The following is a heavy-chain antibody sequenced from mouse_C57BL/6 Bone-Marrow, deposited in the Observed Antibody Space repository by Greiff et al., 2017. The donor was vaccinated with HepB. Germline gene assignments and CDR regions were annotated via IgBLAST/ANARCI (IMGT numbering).Heavy chain of an antibody. V-gene: IGHV1-42*01. CDR3: ARWGQLRLQGFAY. D-gene: IGHD3-2*02. CDR2: INPSTGGT. CDR1: GYSFTGYY. Sequence: DVKLQESGPELVKPGASVKISCKASGYSFTGYYMNWVKQSPEKSLEWIGEINPSTGGTTYNQKFKAKATLTVDKSSSTAYMQLKSLTSEDSAVYYCARWGQLRLQGFAYWGQGTLVTVSA. J-gene: IGHJ3*01.